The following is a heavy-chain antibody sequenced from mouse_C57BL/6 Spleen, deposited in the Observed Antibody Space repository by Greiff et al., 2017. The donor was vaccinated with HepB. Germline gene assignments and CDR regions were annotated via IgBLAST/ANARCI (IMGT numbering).Heavy chain of an antibody. D-gene: IGHD1-1*01. CDR3: ARVITTVSGFDY. CDR1: GYAFSSYW. V-gene: IGHV1-80*01. CDR2: IYPGDGDT. Sequence: QVQLQQSGAELVKPGASVKISCKASGYAFSSYWMNWVKQRPGKGLEWIGQIYPGDGDTNYNGKFKGKATLTADKSSSTAYMQLSSLTSEDSAVYFCARVITTVSGFDYWGQGTTLTVSS. J-gene: IGHJ2*01.